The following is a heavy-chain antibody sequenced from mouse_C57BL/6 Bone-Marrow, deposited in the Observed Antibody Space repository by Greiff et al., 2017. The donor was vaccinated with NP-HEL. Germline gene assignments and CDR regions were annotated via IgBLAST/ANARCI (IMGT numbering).Heavy chain of an antibody. J-gene: IGHJ3*01. CDR1: GFNIKDDY. CDR3: TTSPTGLLAY. V-gene: IGHV14-4*01. Sequence: VQLQQSGAELVRPGASVKLSCTASGFNIKDDYMHWVKQRPEQGLEWIGWIDPENGDTEYASKFQGKATRTADPSSNTAYLKLSSLTSEDTAVYYCTTSPTGLLAYWGQGTLVTVSA. CDR2: IDPENGDT. D-gene: IGHD2-10*01.